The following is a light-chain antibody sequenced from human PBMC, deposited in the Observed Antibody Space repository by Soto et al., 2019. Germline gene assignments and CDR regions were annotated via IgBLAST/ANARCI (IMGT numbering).Light chain of an antibody. CDR1: QRISNY. CDR3: QQYNNWPPT. CDR2: GAS. Sequence: ERVMTQSPATLSVSPGERATLSCRASQRISNYLAWYQQKPGQAPRLLISGASTRATGIPARFSGSGSWTEFTLTIRSLQSEDFAVYYCQQYNNWPPTFGQGTTVEV. J-gene: IGKJ1*01. V-gene: IGKV3-15*01.